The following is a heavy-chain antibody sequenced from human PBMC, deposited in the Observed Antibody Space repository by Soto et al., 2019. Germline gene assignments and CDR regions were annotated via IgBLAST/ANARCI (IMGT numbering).Heavy chain of an antibody. J-gene: IGHJ4*02. CDR2: ISYDGSNK. V-gene: IGHV3-30*18. Sequence: PGGSLRLSCAAPGFTFSSYGMHWVRQAPGKGLEWVAVISYDGSNKYYADSVKGRFTISRDNSKNTLYLQMNSLRAEDTAVYYCAKDYDAYCSSTSCYTLTHFDYWGQGTLVTVSS. CDR3: AKDYDAYCSSTSCYTLTHFDY. CDR1: GFTFSSYG. D-gene: IGHD2-2*02.